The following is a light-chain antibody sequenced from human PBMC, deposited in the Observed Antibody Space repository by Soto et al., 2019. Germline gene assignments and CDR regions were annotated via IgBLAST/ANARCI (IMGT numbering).Light chain of an antibody. Sequence: EVVMTQSPATLSVSPGEGVTLSCRASQGIGDTLAWYQHKPGQTPRLLIYDTSTRATGVPARFSGSGSGTDFTLTISRLEPEDFAVYYCQQYGSSPRTFGQGTKVDIK. CDR1: QGIGDT. V-gene: IGKV3-20*01. J-gene: IGKJ1*01. CDR3: QQYGSSPRT. CDR2: DTS.